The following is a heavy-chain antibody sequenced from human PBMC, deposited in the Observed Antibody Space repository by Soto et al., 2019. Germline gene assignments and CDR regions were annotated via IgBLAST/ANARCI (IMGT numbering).Heavy chain of an antibody. CDR3: ARAPTYVWGSYRYEMGWFDP. D-gene: IGHD3-16*02. V-gene: IGHV4-4*07. J-gene: IGHJ5*02. CDR2: ICTSGNT. CDR1: GGSISSYY. Sequence: QVQLQESGPGLVKPSETLSLICTVSGGSISSYYWNWIRQPAGKGLEWIGRICTSGNTNYNPSLKSRVTMSVDTSKNHFSLKLTSVSAADTAIYYCARAPTYVWGSYRYEMGWFDPWGQGTLVIVSS.